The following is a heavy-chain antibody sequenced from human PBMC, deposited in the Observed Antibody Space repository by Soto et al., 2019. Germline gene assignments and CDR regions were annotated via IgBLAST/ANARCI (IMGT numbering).Heavy chain of an antibody. J-gene: IGHJ4*02. V-gene: IGHV3-9*01. D-gene: IGHD3-10*01. CDR2: ISWNSGSI. CDR3: AKDMFGYGSGKGHFDY. Sequence: GGSLRLSCAASGFTFDDYAMHWVRQAPGKGLEWVSGISWNSGSIGYADSVKGRFTISRDNAKNSLYLQMNSLRAEDTALYYCAKDMFGYGSGKGHFDYWGQGTLVTVSS. CDR1: GFTFDDYA.